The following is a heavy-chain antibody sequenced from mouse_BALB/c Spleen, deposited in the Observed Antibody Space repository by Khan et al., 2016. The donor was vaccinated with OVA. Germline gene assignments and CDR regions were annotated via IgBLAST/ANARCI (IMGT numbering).Heavy chain of an antibody. D-gene: IGHD1-1*01. V-gene: IGHV5-6*01. Sequence: EVELVESGGDLVKPGGSLKLSCAASGFTFSTYGMSWVRQTPDTRLEWVATVSTGGGYPYYPDSVKGRFTISRDNAKNTLYLQMSGLKSEDTAMFYCTRLAYYYDSEGFAYWGQGTLVTVAA. CDR3: TRLAYYYDSEGFAY. CDR2: VSTGGGYP. CDR1: GFTFSTYG. J-gene: IGHJ3*01.